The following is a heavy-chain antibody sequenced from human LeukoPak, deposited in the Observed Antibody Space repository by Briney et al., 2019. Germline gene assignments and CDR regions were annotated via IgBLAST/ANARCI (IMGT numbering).Heavy chain of an antibody. CDR2: IYSGGST. V-gene: IGHV3-66*01. D-gene: IGHD6-13*01. Sequence: GGSLRLSCAASGFTVSSNYMSWVRQAPGKGLGWVSVIYSGGSTYYADSVKGRFTISRDNSKNTLYLQMNSLRAEDTAVYYCAREMAAGHYHDAFDIWGQGTMVTVSS. CDR1: GFTVSSNY. CDR3: AREMAAGHYHDAFDI. J-gene: IGHJ3*02.